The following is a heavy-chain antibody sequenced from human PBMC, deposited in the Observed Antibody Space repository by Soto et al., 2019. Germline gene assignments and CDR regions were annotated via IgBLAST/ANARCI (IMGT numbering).Heavy chain of an antibody. CDR3: ARDYDSSGYPRYYFDY. Sequence: PGGSLRLSCAASGFTFSSCAMGWVRQAPGKGLEWVSDIIDSGGSTYYADSVKGRFTISRDDSKNTLYLQMSSLRVEDTAVYYCARDYDSSGYPRYYFDYWGQGTLVTVSS. CDR2: IIDSGGST. CDR1: GFTFSSCA. V-gene: IGHV3-23*01. J-gene: IGHJ4*02. D-gene: IGHD3-22*01.